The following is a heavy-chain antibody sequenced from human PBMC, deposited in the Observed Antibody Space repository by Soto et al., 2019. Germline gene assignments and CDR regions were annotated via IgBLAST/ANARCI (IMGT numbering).Heavy chain of an antibody. V-gene: IGHV3-48*02. CDR3: ARGSSNWAYYFDF. CDR1: GFTFSSYS. D-gene: IGHD6-13*01. Sequence: EVHLVESGGGLVQPGGSQRVSCAASGFTFSSYSLNWVRQAPGKGLEWVSYITSSGTTVYYADSVRGRFTISRDNAKNSLYLQMNSLRDDDTAVYYCARGSSNWAYYFDFWGQGTLVTVSS. CDR2: ITSSGTTV. J-gene: IGHJ4*02.